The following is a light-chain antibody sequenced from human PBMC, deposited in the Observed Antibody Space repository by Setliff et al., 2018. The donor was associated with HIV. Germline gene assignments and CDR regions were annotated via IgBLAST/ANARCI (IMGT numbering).Light chain of an antibody. V-gene: IGLV2-11*01. CDR2: DVS. CDR3: SSYTSSSTYV. CDR1: SSDVGGYNY. Sequence: QSALTQPRSVSGSPGQSVTISCTGTSSDVGGYNYVSWYQQPPGKAPKLMIYDVSKRPSGVSNRFSGSKSGNTASLTISGLQAEDEADYYCSSYTSSSTYVFGTGT. J-gene: IGLJ1*01.